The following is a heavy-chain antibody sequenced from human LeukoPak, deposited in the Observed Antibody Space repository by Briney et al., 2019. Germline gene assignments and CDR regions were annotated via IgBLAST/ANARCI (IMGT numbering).Heavy chain of an antibody. CDR3: ARGALLNYDFWSGTQCYFDY. V-gene: IGHV4-59*01. Sequence: SETLSLTCTVSGGSISTYYWSWIRQPPGKGLEWIGYIYYSGSTNYNPSLKSRVTISVDTSKNQFSLKLSSVTAADTAVYYCARGALLNYDFWSGTQCYFDYWGQGTLVTVSS. CDR2: IYYSGST. D-gene: IGHD3-3*01. CDR1: GGSISTYY. J-gene: IGHJ4*02.